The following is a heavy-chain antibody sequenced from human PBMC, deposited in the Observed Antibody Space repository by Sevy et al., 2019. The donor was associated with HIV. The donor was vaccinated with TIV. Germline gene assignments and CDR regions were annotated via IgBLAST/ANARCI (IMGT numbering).Heavy chain of an antibody. CDR1: GFNFSIYG. Sequence: GGCLRLSCAASGFNFSIYGMHWVRQAPGKGLEWVALIWYDGSNKYYADSVKGRFTISRDNSKNTLFLQMNSLRAEDTAVYYCERGRDYGNFDYWGQGTLVTVSS. V-gene: IGHV3-33*01. D-gene: IGHD4-17*01. CDR3: ERGRDYGNFDY. CDR2: IWYDGSNK. J-gene: IGHJ4*02.